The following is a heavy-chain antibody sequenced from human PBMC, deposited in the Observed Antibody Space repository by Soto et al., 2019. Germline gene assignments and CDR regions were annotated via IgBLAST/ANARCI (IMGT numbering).Heavy chain of an antibody. D-gene: IGHD4-17*01. V-gene: IGHV1-18*01. CDR2: ISTYNGNT. Sequence: VQLVQSGAEVKKPGASVKVSCKASGYTFTSYGISWLRQAPGQGLEWMGWISTYNGNTNYVQKVQGRVTMTTDTSTSTAYMEVRSLRSDDTAVYYCARGDYGDYLWFDPWGQGTLVTVSS. CDR1: GYTFTSYG. J-gene: IGHJ5*02. CDR3: ARGDYGDYLWFDP.